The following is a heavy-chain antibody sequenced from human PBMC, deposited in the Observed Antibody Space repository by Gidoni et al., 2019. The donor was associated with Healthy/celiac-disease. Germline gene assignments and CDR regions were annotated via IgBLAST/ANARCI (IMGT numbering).Heavy chain of an antibody. V-gene: IGHV3-33*01. Sequence: QVQLVESGGGVVQPGRSLRLSCAASGFTFSSYGMHWVRQAPGKGLEWVAVIWYDGSNKYYADSVKGRFTISRDNSKNTLYLQMNSLRAEDTAVYYCAREGSVAPTWAITYYYYGMDVWGQGTTVTVSS. J-gene: IGHJ6*02. D-gene: IGHD6-19*01. CDR2: IWYDGSNK. CDR3: AREGSVAPTWAITYYYYGMDV. CDR1: GFTFSSYG.